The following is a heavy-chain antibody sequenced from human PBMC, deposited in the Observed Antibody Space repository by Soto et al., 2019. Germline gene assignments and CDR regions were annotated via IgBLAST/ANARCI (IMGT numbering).Heavy chain of an antibody. V-gene: IGHV3-21*01. D-gene: IGHD3-9*01. CDR3: ARDQSFRYGNAFDY. J-gene: IGHJ4*02. Sequence: EVQLVESGGGLVKPGGSLRLSCAASGFTFSSYSMNWVRQAPGKGLEWVSSISSSSSYIYYADSVKGRFTISRDNAKNSLYLQMNSPRAEDTAVYYCARDQSFRYGNAFDYWGQGTLVTVSS. CDR1: GFTFSSYS. CDR2: ISSSSSYI.